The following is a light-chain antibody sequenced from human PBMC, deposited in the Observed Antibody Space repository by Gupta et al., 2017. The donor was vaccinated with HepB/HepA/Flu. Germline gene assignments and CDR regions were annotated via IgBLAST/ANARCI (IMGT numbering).Light chain of an antibody. Sequence: DIQMTQSPSSLSASVGDRVTITCRASQSIIRYLNWYQQKPGKAPKLLIYAASSLQSGVPSRFSGSGSGIDFTLTISRLQPEDFATYYCQQTYSVFRTFGQGTKVEI. V-gene: IGKV1-39*01. CDR3: QQTYSVFRT. CDR1: QSIIRY. CDR2: AAS. J-gene: IGKJ1*01.